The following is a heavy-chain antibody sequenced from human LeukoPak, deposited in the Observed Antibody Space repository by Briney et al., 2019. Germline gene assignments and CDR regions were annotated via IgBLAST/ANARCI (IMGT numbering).Heavy chain of an antibody. V-gene: IGHV3-23*01. Sequence: GGSLRLSCGASGFTFRSYAMSWVRQAPGKGLEWVSAISVSGNTYHADSVKGRFTISRDSYKNTLYLQMNSLRAEDAAVYYCAKAPVTTCSGTYCYPFDYWGQGTLVTVSS. J-gene: IGHJ4*02. CDR1: GFTFRSYA. D-gene: IGHD2-15*01. CDR3: AKAPVTTCSGTYCYPFDY. CDR2: ISVSGNT.